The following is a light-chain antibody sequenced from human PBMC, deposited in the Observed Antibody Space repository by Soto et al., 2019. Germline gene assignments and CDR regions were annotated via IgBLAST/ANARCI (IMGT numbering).Light chain of an antibody. Sequence: DIQMTQSPSTLSASRGDIVTITCRSSRKIERCLAWYQQKPGRAPKLLISDASTLEAGVPSRFSGGGSGTEFTLTISNLQSDDFATYYCQHCDTYWAFGPGTRVEVE. J-gene: IGKJ1*01. CDR2: DAS. V-gene: IGKV1-5*01. CDR1: RKIERC. CDR3: QHCDTYWA.